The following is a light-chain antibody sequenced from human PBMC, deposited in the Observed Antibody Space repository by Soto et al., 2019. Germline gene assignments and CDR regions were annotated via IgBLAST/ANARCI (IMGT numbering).Light chain of an antibody. CDR3: QQYNNWPRT. Sequence: EVVMTQSPATLSVSPGERATLSCRASQTVRDNLGWYQQKPGQPPRLLIYGATTMATGMPARFSGSGSGTEFTLTISSLQSEDFAVYYCQQYNNWPRTVGGGTKVDIK. CDR2: GAT. J-gene: IGKJ4*01. CDR1: QTVRDN. V-gene: IGKV3D-15*01.